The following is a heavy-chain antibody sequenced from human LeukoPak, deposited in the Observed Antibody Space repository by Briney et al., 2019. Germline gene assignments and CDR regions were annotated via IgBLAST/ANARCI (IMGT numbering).Heavy chain of an antibody. Sequence: PGRSLRLSCAASGFTFSNYGMHWVRQVPGKGLEWVALIWYDGSNKYYTDSVKGRLTISRDNSKDTPFLQMNSLRVEDTAVYYCAREGPRGNSQFDYWGQGTLVTVSS. J-gene: IGHJ4*02. V-gene: IGHV3-33*01. CDR1: GFTFSNYG. D-gene: IGHD2/OR15-2a*01. CDR2: IWYDGSNK. CDR3: AREGPRGNSQFDY.